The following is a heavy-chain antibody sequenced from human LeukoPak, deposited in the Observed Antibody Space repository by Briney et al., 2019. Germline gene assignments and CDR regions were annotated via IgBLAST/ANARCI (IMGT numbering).Heavy chain of an antibody. CDR1: GFTFDDYA. CDR2: ISWNSGSI. D-gene: IGHD6-6*01. J-gene: IGHJ4*02. CDR3: AKARSSSSSEAYFVY. Sequence: GRSLRLSCAASGFTFDDYAMHWVRQAPGKGLEWVSGISWNSGSIGYADSVKGRFTISRDNAKNSLYLQVNSLRAEDTALYYCAKARSSSSSEAYFVYWGQGTLVTVSS. V-gene: IGHV3-9*01.